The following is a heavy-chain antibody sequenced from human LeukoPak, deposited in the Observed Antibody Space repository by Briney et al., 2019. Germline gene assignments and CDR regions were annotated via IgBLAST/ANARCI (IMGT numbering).Heavy chain of an antibody. V-gene: IGHV3-23*01. CDR3: AKDKANWNYYFDY. Sequence: PGGSLRLSCAASGFTFSSDAMSWVRQAPGKGLEWVSAISGSGGSTYYADSVKGRFTISRDNSKNTLYLQMNNLRAEDTALYYCAKDKANWNYYFDYWGQGTLVTVSS. CDR1: GFTFSSDA. D-gene: IGHD1-1*01. CDR2: ISGSGGST. J-gene: IGHJ4*02.